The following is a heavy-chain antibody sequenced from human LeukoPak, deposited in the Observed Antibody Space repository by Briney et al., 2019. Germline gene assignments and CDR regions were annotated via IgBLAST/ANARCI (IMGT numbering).Heavy chain of an antibody. D-gene: IGHD1-14*01. Sequence: ASVKVSCKASGYTFTSYYMHWVRQAPGQGLEWMGLINPNGGSTTYAQKFQGRVTMTRDTSTSTVYMNLSSLRSEGTAVYSCARGNPPYYFNYWGQGTLVTVSS. V-gene: IGHV1-46*01. CDR3: ARGNPPYYFNY. CDR1: GYTFTSYY. CDR2: INPNGGST. J-gene: IGHJ4*02.